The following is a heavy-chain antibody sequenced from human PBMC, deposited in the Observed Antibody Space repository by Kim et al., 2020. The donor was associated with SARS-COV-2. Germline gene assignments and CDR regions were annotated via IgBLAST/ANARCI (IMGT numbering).Heavy chain of an antibody. CDR2: ISYDGSNK. CDR1: AFTFSSYA. V-gene: IGHV3-30-3*01. Sequence: GGSLRLSCAASAFTFSSYAMHWVRQAPGKGLEWVAVISYDGSNKYYADSVKGRFTISRDNSKNTLFLQMNSLRAEDTAVYYCARAITNYDFWSGQWFDPWGQGTLVTVSS. J-gene: IGHJ5*02. D-gene: IGHD3-3*01. CDR3: ARAITNYDFWSGQWFDP.